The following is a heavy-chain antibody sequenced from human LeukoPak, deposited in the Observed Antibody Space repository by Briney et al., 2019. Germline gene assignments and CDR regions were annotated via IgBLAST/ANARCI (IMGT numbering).Heavy chain of an antibody. J-gene: IGHJ4*02. D-gene: IGHD3-16*02. Sequence: GGSLRLSCAASGFAFNTYAMHWVRQAPGQGLEWVALIWHDGSHKFYSNSVRGQFTISRDNSKNTVSLQMNNLRPEDTAVYYCAREIFVSGSYPDFWGQGTLVTVSS. CDR2: IWHDGSHK. CDR1: GFAFNTYA. V-gene: IGHV3-33*01. CDR3: AREIFVSGSYPDF.